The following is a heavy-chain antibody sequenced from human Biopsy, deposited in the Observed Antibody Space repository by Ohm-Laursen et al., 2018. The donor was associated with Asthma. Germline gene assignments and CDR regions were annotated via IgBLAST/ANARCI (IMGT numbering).Heavy chain of an antibody. Sequence: SVKVSCKTPGYTFNSAGITWVRQAPGQGLEWMGWISVYNGNTNVAQKLQDRVTMITDTSTSTAYMELRSLRSDDTAVYFRARAVDYAHYYGIDVWGQGTTVTVS. CDR2: ISVYNGNT. J-gene: IGHJ6*02. CDR3: ARAVDYAHYYGIDV. D-gene: IGHD3-16*01. CDR1: GYTFNSAG. V-gene: IGHV1-18*01.